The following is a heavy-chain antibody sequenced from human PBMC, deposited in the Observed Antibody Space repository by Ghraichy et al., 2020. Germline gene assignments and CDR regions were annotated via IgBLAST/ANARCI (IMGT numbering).Heavy chain of an antibody. V-gene: IGHV3-30*02. CDR1: TFSISRWG. CDR3: VRDTPFSTAPPGGVTDY. CDR2: IQYDGNEI. J-gene: IGHJ4*02. Sequence: GGSLRLSCVVSTFSISRWGMHWVRQAPGKGLEWVAFIQYDGNEILYVDSVRGRFSISRDNSRNTLYLQMNSLRAEDTAAYYCVRDTPFSTAPPGGVTDYWGQGILVTVSS. D-gene: IGHD1-14*01.